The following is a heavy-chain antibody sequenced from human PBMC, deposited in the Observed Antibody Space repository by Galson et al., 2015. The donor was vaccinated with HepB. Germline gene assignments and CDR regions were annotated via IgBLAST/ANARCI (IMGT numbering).Heavy chain of an antibody. V-gene: IGHV1-69*13. J-gene: IGHJ4*02. CDR1: GGTFSSYA. Sequence: SVKVSCKASGGTFSSYAISWVRQAPGQGLEWMGGIIPIFGTANYAQKFQGRVTITADESTSTAYMELSSLRSEDTAVYYCARVGHYGYREYYFDYWGQGTLVTVSS. CDR2: IIPIFGTA. D-gene: IGHD5-18*01. CDR3: ARVGHYGYREYYFDY.